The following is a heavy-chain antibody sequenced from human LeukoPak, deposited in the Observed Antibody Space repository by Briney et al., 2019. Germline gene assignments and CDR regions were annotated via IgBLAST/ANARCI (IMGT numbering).Heavy chain of an antibody. V-gene: IGHV4-59*12. CDR2: IYNSGNT. J-gene: IGHJ4*02. CDR3: ARDDTSTPSY. CDR1: GGSISSYF. Sequence: PSETLSLTCTVSGGSISSYFWSWIRQPPGKGLEWIGYIYNSGNTNYIPSLKSRVTMSVDTSKNQFSLKLSSVTAADTAVYYCARDDTSTPSYWGQGTLVTVSS.